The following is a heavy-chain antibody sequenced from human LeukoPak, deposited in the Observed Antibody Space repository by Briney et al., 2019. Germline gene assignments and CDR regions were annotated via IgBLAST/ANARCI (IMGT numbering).Heavy chain of an antibody. D-gene: IGHD6-13*01. V-gene: IGHV3-21*01. CDR1: GFTFSSYS. CDR3: ARDRTLSSFVRFDY. J-gene: IGHJ4*02. CDR2: ISSSSSYI. Sequence: PGGSLRLSCAASGFTFSSYSMNWVRQAPGKGLEWASSISSSSSYIYYADSVKGRFTITRDNAKNSLYLQMNSLRAEDTAVYYCARDRTLSSFVRFDYWGQGTLVTVSS.